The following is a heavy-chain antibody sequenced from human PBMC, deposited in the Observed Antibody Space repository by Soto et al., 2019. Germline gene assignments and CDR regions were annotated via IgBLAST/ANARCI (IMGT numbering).Heavy chain of an antibody. V-gene: IGHV4-4*07. Sequence: TETLSLTCTVSGGSISGHYLSWIRQSAGKGLDWIGRIYPSGSTDYNPSLNSRVTMSLGMSKNQFSLDLTSVTAADTAAYFCAREWSYSGNDFWGRGTMVTVYS. CDR2: IYPSGST. J-gene: IGHJ4*02. CDR3: AREWSYSGNDF. D-gene: IGHD5-12*01. CDR1: GGSISGHY.